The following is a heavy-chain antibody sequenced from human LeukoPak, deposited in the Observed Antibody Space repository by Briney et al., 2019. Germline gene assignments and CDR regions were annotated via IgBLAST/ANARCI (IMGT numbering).Heavy chain of an antibody. CDR3: ARERVREVATITYYYYYGMDV. D-gene: IGHD5-12*01. CDR2: ISYDGSNK. V-gene: IGHV3-30*04. Sequence: GGSLRLSCAASGFTLSSYAMHWVRQAPGKGLEWVPVISYDGSNKYYADSVKGRFTISRDNSKNTLYLQMNSLRAEDTAVYYCARERVREVATITYYYYYGMDVWGKETTVTVSS. CDR1: GFTLSSYA. J-gene: IGHJ6*04.